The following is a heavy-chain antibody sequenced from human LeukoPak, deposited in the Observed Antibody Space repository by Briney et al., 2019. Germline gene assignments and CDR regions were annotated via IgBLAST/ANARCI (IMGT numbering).Heavy chain of an antibody. Sequence: SETLSLTCAVSGGSISSSNRWSWVHQPPGKGLEWIGEIYHSGSTNYNPSLKSRVTISVDKSKNQFSLKLSSVTAADTAVYYCARGAIYYDILTGYSLTGSYYFDYWGQGTLVTVSS. CDR1: GGSISSSNR. V-gene: IGHV4-4*02. D-gene: IGHD3-9*01. CDR2: IYHSGST. CDR3: ARGAIYYDILTGYSLTGSYYFDY. J-gene: IGHJ4*02.